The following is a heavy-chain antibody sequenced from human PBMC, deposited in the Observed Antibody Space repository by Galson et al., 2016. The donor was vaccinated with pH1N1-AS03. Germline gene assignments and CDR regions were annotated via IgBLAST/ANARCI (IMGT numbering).Heavy chain of an antibody. D-gene: IGHD3-22*01. V-gene: IGHV3-11*06. CDR1: GFTFSDYY. CDR3: ARSGDYYDSSGYYWGQQYHFDY. Sequence: SLRLSCAASGFTFSDYYMSWIRQAPGQGLEWISFISITSTYTNYADSVKGRFTISRDNAKNSLLLQMNSLRAEDTAVYYCARSGDYYDSSGYYWGQQYHFDYWGRGTLVTVSS. J-gene: IGHJ4*02. CDR2: ISITSTYT.